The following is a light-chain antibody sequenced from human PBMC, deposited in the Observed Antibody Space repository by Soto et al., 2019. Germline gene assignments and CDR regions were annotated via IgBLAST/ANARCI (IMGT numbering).Light chain of an antibody. CDR1: RSVSSNF. V-gene: IGKV3-20*01. J-gene: IGKJ1*01. CDR2: GAS. CDR3: QQYGSSPGT. Sequence: EIVLTQSPGTLSLSPGERATLSCRTSRSVSSNFLAWYQHKPGQAPRLLSYGASSRATGSPDRFSVSGSGTEFTLTISRMEHEDFAVYYCQQYGSSPGTFGQGTKVEIK.